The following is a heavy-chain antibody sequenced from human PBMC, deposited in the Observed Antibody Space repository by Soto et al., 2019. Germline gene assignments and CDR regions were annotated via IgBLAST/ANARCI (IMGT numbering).Heavy chain of an antibody. V-gene: IGHV1-69*01. D-gene: IGHD6-19*01. CDR1: VGTLSSYA. J-gene: IGHJ4*02. CDR2: IIPLFGTA. CDR3: AQQGGQWLVYFDS. Sequence: QVQLVQSGAEVKTPGSSVKVSCKSSVGTLSSYAISWVRLAPGHGLAGLGGIIPLFGTANYAQKFQGSVTITADESTSTADMALSSLRTEDTAVYYGAQQGGQWLVYFDSWGQGTLVTVSS.